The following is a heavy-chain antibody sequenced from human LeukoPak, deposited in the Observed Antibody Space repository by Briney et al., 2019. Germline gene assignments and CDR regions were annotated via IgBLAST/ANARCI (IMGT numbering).Heavy chain of an antibody. CDR2: IYHSGST. CDR3: ARLIAAAGTASHYYYYYYMDV. CDR1: GGSISSSNW. D-gene: IGHD6-13*01. V-gene: IGHV4-4*02. Sequence: SETLSLTCTVSGGSISSSNWWSWVRQPPGKGLEWIGEIYHSGSTNYNPSLKSRVTISVDKSKNQFSLKLGSVTAADTAVYYCARLIAAAGTASHYYYYYYMDVWGKGTTVTVSS. J-gene: IGHJ6*03.